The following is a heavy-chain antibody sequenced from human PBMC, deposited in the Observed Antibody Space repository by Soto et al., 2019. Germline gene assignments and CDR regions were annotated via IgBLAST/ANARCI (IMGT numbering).Heavy chain of an antibody. D-gene: IGHD3-10*01. J-gene: IGHJ4*02. CDR1: GYSISSGYN. Sequence: PSETLSLTCAVSGYSISSGYNWGWIRQSPGKGLEWIASIYHSGSAYYRPSLESRVTISVDTSKNQFSLNLASVTAADTAVYYCAREWAEMIRGVPSRRPGYFDYWGQGALVTVSS. V-gene: IGHV4-38-2*02. CDR3: AREWAEMIRGVPSRRPGYFDY. CDR2: IYHSGSA.